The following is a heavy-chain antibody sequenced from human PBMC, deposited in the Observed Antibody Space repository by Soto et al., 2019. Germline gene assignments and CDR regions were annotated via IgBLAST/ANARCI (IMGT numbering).Heavy chain of an antibody. D-gene: IGHD3-22*01. J-gene: IGHJ3*02. CDR1: GFSLSTSGVG. V-gene: IGHV2-5*02. CDR3: APIVDDSSGGDAFDI. CDR2: IYWDDDK. Sequence: QITLKESGPTLVKPTQTLTLTCTFSGFSLSTSGVGVGWIRQPPGKALEWLALIYWDDDKRYSPSLKSRLTITNDTSKNQVVLTMTNMDPVDTATYYCAPIVDDSSGGDAFDIWGQGTMVTVSS.